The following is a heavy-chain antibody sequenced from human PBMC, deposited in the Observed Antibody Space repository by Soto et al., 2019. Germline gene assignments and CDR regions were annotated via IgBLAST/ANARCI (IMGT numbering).Heavy chain of an antibody. CDR1: GFTFSSYW. CDR2: IKQDGSEK. D-gene: IGHD3-3*01. Sequence: GGSLRLACAASGFTFSSYWMSWVRQAPGKGLEWVANIKQDGSEKYYVDSVKGRFTISRDNAKNSLYLQMNSLRAEDTAVYYCAREGDFWPTAGVDYWGQGTLVTVSS. V-gene: IGHV3-7*01. J-gene: IGHJ4*02. CDR3: AREGDFWPTAGVDY.